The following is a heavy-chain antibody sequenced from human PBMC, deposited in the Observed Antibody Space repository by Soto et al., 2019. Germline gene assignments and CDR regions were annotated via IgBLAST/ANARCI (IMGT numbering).Heavy chain of an antibody. CDR2: ISDSRTYI. V-gene: IGHV3-21*01. Sequence: EVQLVESGGGLVKPGGSLRLSCAASGFNFRSYAMHWVRQAPGKWLEWVSSISDSRTYIHYADAVKGRFTISRDNAKNSLFLQMNSLSAEDTAVYFCARERSYDPSGQYIQGFTHWGQGTLLIVSA. CDR1: GFNFRSYA. J-gene: IGHJ4*02. CDR3: ARERSYDPSGQYIQGFTH. D-gene: IGHD3-22*01.